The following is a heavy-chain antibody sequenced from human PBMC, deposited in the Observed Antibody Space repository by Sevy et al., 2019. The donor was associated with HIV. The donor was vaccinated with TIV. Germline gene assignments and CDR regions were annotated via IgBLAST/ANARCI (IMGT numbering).Heavy chain of an antibody. V-gene: IGHV4-39*01. J-gene: IGHJ5*02. CDR1: GGSISSSSYY. D-gene: IGHD4-17*01. Sequence: SETLSLTCPVSGGSISSSSYYWVWIRQPPGRGLEWIGSIYYTGTTYYNPSLKSRPTISVDTSKNQFSLNLSSVTATDTDVYYCARLAYGDYTNFFDPWGQGTLVTVSS. CDR2: IYYTGTT. CDR3: ARLAYGDYTNFFDP.